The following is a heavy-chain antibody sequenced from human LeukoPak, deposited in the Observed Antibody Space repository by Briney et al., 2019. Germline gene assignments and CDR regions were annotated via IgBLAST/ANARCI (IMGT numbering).Heavy chain of an antibody. D-gene: IGHD6-13*01. V-gene: IGHV5-51*01. Sequence: GESLQISCKGSGYSFTSYWIGWGRPLPGKGLGWMGIIYPGDSDTRDSPSFQGQVTISADKSISTAYLQWSSLKASDTAMYYCARHPSLAAAPHPWGQGTLVTVSS. CDR1: GYSFTSYW. CDR2: IYPGDSDT. J-gene: IGHJ5*02. CDR3: ARHPSLAAAPHP.